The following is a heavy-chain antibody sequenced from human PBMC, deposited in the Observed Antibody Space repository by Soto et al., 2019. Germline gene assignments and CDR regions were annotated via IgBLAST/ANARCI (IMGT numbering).Heavy chain of an antibody. D-gene: IGHD3-22*01. J-gene: IGHJ4*02. CDR2: FIPVFGAA. CDR3: ATRGDNHHDSSAYFMPFAF. Sequence: GASVKVSCKTSGIILKYYALCWVRLAPGHGLEWMGGFIPVFGAAMYSDKFRGRIILSVDETTQTGFMELTSLTSHDTAVYFCATRGDNHHDSSAYFMPFAFRGQGTLVTSPQ. CDR1: GIILKYYA. V-gene: IGHV1-69*13.